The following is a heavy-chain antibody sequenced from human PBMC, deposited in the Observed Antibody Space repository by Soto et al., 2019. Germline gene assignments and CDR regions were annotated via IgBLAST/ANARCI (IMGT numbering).Heavy chain of an antibody. D-gene: IGHD2-15*01. CDR2: ISSGSSTI. CDR1: GFTLSSYS. V-gene: IGHV3-48*01. Sequence: EVQVVESGGGLVQPGGSLRLSCAAPGFTLSSYSINWVRQAPGKGLEWISFISSGSSTIFYADSAKGRFTISRDNARNLVYLQMDSLRVEDSALYYCARDLGRGYWDSWGQGARVAVSS. CDR3: ARDLGRGYWDS. J-gene: IGHJ4*02.